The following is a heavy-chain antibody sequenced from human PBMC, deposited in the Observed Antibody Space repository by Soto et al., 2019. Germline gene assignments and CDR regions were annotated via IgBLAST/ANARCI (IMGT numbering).Heavy chain of an antibody. V-gene: IGHV5-51*01. CDR2: IYPGDSDT. J-gene: IGHJ6*02. Sequence: GESLKISCKGSGYSLTSYWIGWVRQMPGKGLEWMGIIYPGDSDTRYSPSFQGQVTISADKSISTAYLQWSSLKASDTAMYYCARRLFEYSSSLEYYYYGMDVWGQGTTVTVSS. CDR3: ARRLFEYSSSLEYYYYGMDV. D-gene: IGHD6-6*01. CDR1: GYSLTSYW.